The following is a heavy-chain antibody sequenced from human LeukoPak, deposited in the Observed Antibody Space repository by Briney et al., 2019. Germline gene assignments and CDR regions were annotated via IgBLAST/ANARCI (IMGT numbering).Heavy chain of an antibody. CDR1: GFTFSSYW. Sequence: GGSLRLSCAASGFTFSSYWMHWVRQAPGRGLVWVSRINSDGSSTSCADSVKGRFTISRDNAKNTLYLQMNSLRAEDTAVYYCARAGYFDWLLDYWGQGTLVTVSS. CDR2: INSDGSST. V-gene: IGHV3-74*01. J-gene: IGHJ4*02. D-gene: IGHD3-9*01. CDR3: ARAGYFDWLLDY.